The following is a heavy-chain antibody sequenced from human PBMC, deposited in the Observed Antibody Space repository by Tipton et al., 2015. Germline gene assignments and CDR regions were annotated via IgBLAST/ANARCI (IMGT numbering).Heavy chain of an antibody. V-gene: IGHV3-30*18. CDR1: GIMFGSHG. J-gene: IGHJ4*02. CDR2: ISYDGINK. CDR3: AKDLHYDGVSY. Sequence: AVSGIMFGSHGMHWVRRAPGKGLEWVAVISYDGINKYYADSVKGRFTISRDNSKNTLYLQMNSLRIEDTAVYYCAKDLHYDGVSYWGQGTLVTVSS. D-gene: IGHD3-22*01.